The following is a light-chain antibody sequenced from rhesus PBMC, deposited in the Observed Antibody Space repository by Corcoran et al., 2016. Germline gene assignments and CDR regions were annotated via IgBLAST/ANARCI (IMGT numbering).Light chain of an antibody. CDR3: RQQNSYPLT. CDR2: AAS. V-gene: IGKV1-28*01. J-gene: IGKJ4*01. CDR1: QGISSY. Sequence: DIQMTQSPSSLSASVGDTVTITCRASQGISSYLNWFQQKPGKAPKLLIYAASSLESGVPSRFSGSGSGTEFTLPISSLQPEDVAAYYCRQQNSYPLTFGGGTKVEIK.